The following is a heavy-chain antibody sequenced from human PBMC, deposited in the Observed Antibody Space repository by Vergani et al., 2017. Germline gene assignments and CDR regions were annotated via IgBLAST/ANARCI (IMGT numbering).Heavy chain of an antibody. J-gene: IGHJ5*02. CDR3: ARVIINIADSYNWFDP. CDR1: GGSISSGSYY. V-gene: IGHV4-61*02. CDR2: IYTSGST. D-gene: IGHD6-13*01. Sequence: QVPLQESGPGLVKPSQTLSLTCTVSGGSISSGSYYWSWIRQPAGKGLEWIGRIYTSGSTNYNPSLKSRVTISVDTSKNQFSLKLSSVTAADTAVYYCARVIINIADSYNWFDPWGQGTLVTVSS.